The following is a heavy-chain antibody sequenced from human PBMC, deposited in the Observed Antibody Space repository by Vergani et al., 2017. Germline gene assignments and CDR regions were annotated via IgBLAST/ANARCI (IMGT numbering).Heavy chain of an antibody. CDR1: GGSISSSNYY. V-gene: IGHV4-39*01. D-gene: IGHD5-18*01. Sequence: QLQLQESGPGLVKPSETLSLTCTVSGGSISSSNYYWGWIRQPPGKGLEWIGAIYYSGITYYNPSLKSRVTISVDTSKHQFSLKLRSVTAADMAVYYCASALQYRGDYYYIDGWGKGTTVTVSS. CDR2: IYYSGIT. J-gene: IGHJ6*03. CDR3: ASALQYRGDYYYIDG.